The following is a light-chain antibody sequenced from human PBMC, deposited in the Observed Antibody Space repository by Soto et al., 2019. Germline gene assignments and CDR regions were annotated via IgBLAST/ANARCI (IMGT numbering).Light chain of an antibody. CDR2: DAS. CDR3: QQYNTFWWS. V-gene: IGKV1-5*01. CDR1: QSISTW. J-gene: IGKJ1*01. Sequence: TQSPSTLSASVGDRVTITCRASQSISTWLAWYQQKPGKAPKLLIFDASTLESGVPSRFSGSGSGTDFTLTISSLQADDFGTYYCQQYNTFWWSFGQGTKV.